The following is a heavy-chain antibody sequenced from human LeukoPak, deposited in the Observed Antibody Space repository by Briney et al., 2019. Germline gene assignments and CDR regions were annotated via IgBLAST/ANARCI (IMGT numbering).Heavy chain of an antibody. CDR3: ARDYSRLLDV. CDR2: ISSDSDYI. CDR1: GVTFSSYS. V-gene: IGHV3-21*01. J-gene: IGHJ6*02. D-gene: IGHD4-11*01. Sequence: GGSLRLSYAASGVTFSSYSMNWVRQAPGKGLEWVSSISSDSDYIYYADSVRGRFTISRDNAKNSLYLQMNSLRAEDMAVYYCARDYSRLLDVWGQGTTVTASS.